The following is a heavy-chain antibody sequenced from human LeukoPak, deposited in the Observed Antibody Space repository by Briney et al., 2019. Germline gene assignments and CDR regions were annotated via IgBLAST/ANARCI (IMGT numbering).Heavy chain of an antibody. Sequence: PGGSLRLSCAASGFTFSSHAMSWVRQAPGKGLEWVSSLSGSGGTTYHADSVKGRFSISRDNSKNTLYLQMNSLRAEDTAVYYCAKDPTPDYGDYRWGDNWFDPWGQGTLVTVSS. D-gene: IGHD4-17*01. J-gene: IGHJ5*02. V-gene: IGHV3-23*01. CDR2: LSGSGGTT. CDR3: AKDPTPDYGDYRWGDNWFDP. CDR1: GFTFSSHA.